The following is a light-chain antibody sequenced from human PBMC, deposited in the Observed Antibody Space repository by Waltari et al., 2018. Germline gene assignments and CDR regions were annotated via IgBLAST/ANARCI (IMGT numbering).Light chain of an antibody. CDR2: DVT. CDR1: SSDVGRSNY. V-gene: IGLV2-14*03. CDR3: SSYTTAGTLVVF. Sequence: QSALTQPASVSGSPEQSITISCTGTSSDVGRSNYVSWYQPHPGKAPKLIIYDVTKRPSWVSNRFSGSKSGNTASLTISGLQAEDEADYYCSSYTTAGTLVVFFGGGTKLTVL. J-gene: IGLJ2*01.